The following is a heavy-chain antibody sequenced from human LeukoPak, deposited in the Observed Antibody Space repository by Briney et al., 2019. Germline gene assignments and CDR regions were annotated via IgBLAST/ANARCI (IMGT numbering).Heavy chain of an antibody. CDR1: GFTFSSYS. J-gene: IGHJ1*01. CDR2: ISSSSSYI. V-gene: IGHV3-21*01. CDR3: AILDPMQVYFQH. Sequence: AGXXVRLSCAASGFTFSSYSMNWVRQAPGKGLEWVSSISSSSSYIYYADSVKGRFTISRDNAKNSLYLQMNSLRAEDTAVYYCAILDPMQVYFQHWGQGTLVTVSS.